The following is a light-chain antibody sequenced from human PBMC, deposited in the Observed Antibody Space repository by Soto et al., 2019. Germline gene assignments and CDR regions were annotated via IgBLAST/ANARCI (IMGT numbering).Light chain of an antibody. V-gene: IGLV2-14*03. CDR3: TSYTRSTPFSV. CDR1: RTDVDGFDY. J-gene: IGLJ1*01. CDR2: DVY. Sequence: QSVLTQPASVSGSPGQSIAISCTGVRTDVDGFDYVSWYQQHPGQAPQLIIYDVYNRPSGVSHRFSGSKSGDTASLTISGLQSVDYAYSYCTSYTRSTPFSVFGTG.